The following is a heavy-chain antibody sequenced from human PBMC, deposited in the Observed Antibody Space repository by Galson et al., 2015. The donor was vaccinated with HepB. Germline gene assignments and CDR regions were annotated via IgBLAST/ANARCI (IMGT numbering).Heavy chain of an antibody. CDR3: ARDLGPQARMTTVTTQAY. CDR1: GYTFISYG. V-gene: IGHV1-18*01. CDR2: VSAYNGNT. J-gene: IGHJ4*02. Sequence: SVKVSCKASGYTFISYGINWVRQAPGQGLEWMGWVSAYNGNTDYAQKLQGRVTMTTDTSTRTAYMELRGLRSDDTAVYYCARDLGPQARMTTVTTQAYRGQGTLVTVSS. D-gene: IGHD4-17*01.